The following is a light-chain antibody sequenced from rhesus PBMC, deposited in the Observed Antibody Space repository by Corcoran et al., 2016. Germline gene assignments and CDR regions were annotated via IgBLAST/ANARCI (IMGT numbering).Light chain of an antibody. Sequence: DIQMTQSPSALSASVGDRVTISCRASQNIYSNLAWYQQKPGKAPKLLIYAASSLQTGIPSRFSGSGSGTDFTLTICSLQPEDSAAYYCQHYYGNPFTFGPGTKLDIK. CDR2: AAS. V-gene: IGKV1S12*01. CDR1: QNIYSN. J-gene: IGKJ3*01. CDR3: QHYYGNPFT.